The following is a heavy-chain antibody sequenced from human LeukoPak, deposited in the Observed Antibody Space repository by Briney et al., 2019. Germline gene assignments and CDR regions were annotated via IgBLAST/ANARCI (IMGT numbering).Heavy chain of an antibody. V-gene: IGHV1-2*02. Sequence: ASVRVSCKASGYTFTGYYMHWVRQPPGQGLEWMGWINPNSGGTNYAQKFQGRVTMTRDTSISTAYMELSRLRSDDTAVYYCARDGWGSSSWLAYYYYYYMDVWGKGTTVTVSS. D-gene: IGHD6-13*01. CDR3: ARDGWGSSSWLAYYYYYYMDV. J-gene: IGHJ6*03. CDR1: GYTFTGYY. CDR2: INPNSGGT.